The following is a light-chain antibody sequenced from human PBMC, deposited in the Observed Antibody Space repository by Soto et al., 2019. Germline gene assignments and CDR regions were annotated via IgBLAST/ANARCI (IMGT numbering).Light chain of an antibody. CDR3: SPYTGNSTPYV. J-gene: IGLJ1*01. Sequence: QSVLTQPASVSGSPGQSITISCTGTSSDVGGYNYVSWYQQHPGKAPKLMIYAVSDRPPGVSNRFSGSKSGNTASLTISGLQAEDEADYYCSPYTGNSTPYVFGTGTKVTVL. CDR2: AVS. V-gene: IGLV2-14*01. CDR1: SSDVGGYNY.